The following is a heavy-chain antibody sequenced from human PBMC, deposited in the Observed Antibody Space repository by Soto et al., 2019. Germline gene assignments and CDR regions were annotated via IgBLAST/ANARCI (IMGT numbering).Heavy chain of an antibody. V-gene: IGHV1-69*02. CDR1: GGTFSSYT. CDR2: IIPILGIA. Sequence: GASVKVSCKASGGTFSSYTISWVRQAPGQGLEWMGRIIPILGIANYAQKFQGRVTITADKSTSTAYMELSSLRSEDTAVYYCARGLYQLLNLRRDAFDIWGQGTMVTVSS. J-gene: IGHJ3*02. CDR3: ARGLYQLLNLRRDAFDI. D-gene: IGHD2-2*01.